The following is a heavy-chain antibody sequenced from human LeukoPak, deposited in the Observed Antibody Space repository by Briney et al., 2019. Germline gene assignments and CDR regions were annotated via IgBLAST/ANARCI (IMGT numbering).Heavy chain of an antibody. V-gene: IGHV4-34*01. D-gene: IGHD3-22*01. CDR1: GGSFSGYY. J-gene: IGHJ4*02. Sequence: SETLSLTCAVYGGSFSGYYWSWIRQPPGKGLEWIGEINHSGSTNYNPSLKSRVTISVDTSKNQFSLKLSSVTAADTAVYYCARLPLASSGYSRDYWGQGTLVTVSS. CDR2: INHSGST. CDR3: ARLPLASSGYSRDY.